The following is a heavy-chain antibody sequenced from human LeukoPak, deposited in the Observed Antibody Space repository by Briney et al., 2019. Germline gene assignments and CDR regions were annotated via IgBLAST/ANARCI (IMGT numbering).Heavy chain of an antibody. J-gene: IGHJ5*02. CDR1: GGSISNYY. V-gene: IGHV4-59*01. D-gene: IGHD3-10*01. CDR2: IYYSGST. Sequence: SETLSLTCTVSGGSISNYYWSWIRQPPGKGLEWIGYIYYSGSTNYNPSLKSRVTISVDTSKNQFSLKLSSVTAADTAVYYCARARVTMVRGANNWFDPWGQGTLVTVSS. CDR3: ARARVTMVRGANNWFDP.